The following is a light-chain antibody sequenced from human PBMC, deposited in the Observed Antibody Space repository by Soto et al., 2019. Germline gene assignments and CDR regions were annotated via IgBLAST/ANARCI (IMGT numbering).Light chain of an antibody. CDR1: QSVSSSY. V-gene: IGKV3-20*01. CDR2: AAS. CDR3: QQYDNWWT. Sequence: EIVLTQSPGTLSLSPGERATLSCRASQSVSSSYLAWYQQKPGQAPRVLIYAASTRATGIPDRFSGCGSGTEFTLTIRSLHSEDFGVYYCQQYDNWWTFGQGTKVDIK. J-gene: IGKJ1*01.